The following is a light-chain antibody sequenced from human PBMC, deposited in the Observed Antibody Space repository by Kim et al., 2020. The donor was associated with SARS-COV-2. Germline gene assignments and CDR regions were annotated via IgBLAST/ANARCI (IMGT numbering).Light chain of an antibody. Sequence: PGERATLSCRASPSVRDRSLAWYQQRPGQAPRLLMIAASDRTTVIPDRFSGSGSGTDFTLTISRLEPEDYAVYYCHQYGTSPQTFGGGTKVDIK. CDR3: HQYGTSPQT. CDR2: AAS. CDR1: PSVRDRS. V-gene: IGKV3-20*01. J-gene: IGKJ4*01.